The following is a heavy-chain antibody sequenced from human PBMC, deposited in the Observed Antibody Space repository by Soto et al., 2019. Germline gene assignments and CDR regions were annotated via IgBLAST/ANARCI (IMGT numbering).Heavy chain of an antibody. J-gene: IGHJ5*02. Sequence: SETLSLTCTVSGGSISSGDYYWSWIRQPPGKGLEWIGYIYYSGITYYNPSLKSRVTISVDTSKNQFSLKLSSVTAADTAVYYCARAPTTMTTFTVWFDPWGQGTLVTVSS. D-gene: IGHD4-17*01. CDR1: GGSISSGDYY. CDR3: ARAPTTMTTFTVWFDP. CDR2: IYYSGIT. V-gene: IGHV4-30-4*01.